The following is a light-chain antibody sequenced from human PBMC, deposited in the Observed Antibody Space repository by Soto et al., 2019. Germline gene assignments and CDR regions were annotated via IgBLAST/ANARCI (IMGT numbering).Light chain of an antibody. Sequence: DIQMTQSPSTLSASVGDRVTITCRASQSISSWLAWYQQKPGKAPKLLIYKASSLESGVPSRFSGSGSGIEFTLTISSLQPDDFATYYCQQYNSYSFFVGGTKVEIK. J-gene: IGKJ4*01. CDR1: QSISSW. CDR3: QQYNSYSF. CDR2: KAS. V-gene: IGKV1-5*03.